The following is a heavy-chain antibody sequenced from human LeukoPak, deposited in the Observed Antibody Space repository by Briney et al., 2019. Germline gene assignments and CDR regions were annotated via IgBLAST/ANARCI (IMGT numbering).Heavy chain of an antibody. Sequence: ASVKVSCKASGYXFAAYYIHWVRQAPGQGLEWMGWINPNSGGTNYAQQFQGRVTMTRDTSSSTTYMELSRLRSDDTAVYYCARVFYYDSSGDYYLGAFDIWGQGTMVTVSS. CDR3: ARVFYYDSSGDYYLGAFDI. D-gene: IGHD3-22*01. CDR1: GYXFAAYY. V-gene: IGHV1-2*02. CDR2: INPNSGGT. J-gene: IGHJ3*02.